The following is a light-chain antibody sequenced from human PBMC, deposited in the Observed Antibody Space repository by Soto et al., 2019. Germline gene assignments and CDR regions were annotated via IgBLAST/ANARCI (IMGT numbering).Light chain of an antibody. CDR3: HQYGSSSPWT. CDR2: GAS. CDR1: QSVSSSY. Sequence: EIVLTQSPGTLSLSPGERATLSCRASQSVSSSYLAWYQQKTGQAPRLLIYGASSRATGIPDRFSGSGCGTAFSLTISRREPQDFAVYYYHQYGSSSPWTFGQGTKLEIK. J-gene: IGKJ1*01. V-gene: IGKV3-20*01.